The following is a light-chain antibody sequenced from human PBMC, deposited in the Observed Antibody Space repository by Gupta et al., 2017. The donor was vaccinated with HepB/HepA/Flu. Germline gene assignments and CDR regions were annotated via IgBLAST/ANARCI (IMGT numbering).Light chain of an antibody. CDR2: CAS. J-gene: IGKJ3*01. Sequence: IVLTQSPGTLSLSPGERATLSCRASQSVSSSYLAWYQQKPGQAPRLLIYCASSRATGIPDRFISSGSGTDFTLTISRLEPEDFAVYYCQQYGSSLLFTFGPGTKVDIK. CDR3: QQYGSSLLFT. CDR1: QSVSSSY. V-gene: IGKV3-20*01.